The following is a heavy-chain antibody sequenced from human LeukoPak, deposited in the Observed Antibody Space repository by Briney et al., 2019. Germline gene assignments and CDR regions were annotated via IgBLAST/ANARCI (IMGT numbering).Heavy chain of an antibody. D-gene: IGHD2-15*01. CDR2: INWNGGST. CDR3: ARSVAASRDY. CDR1: GFTFDDYG. V-gene: IGHV3-20*04. J-gene: IGHJ4*02. Sequence: GGSLRLSCAASGFTFDDYGMSWVRQAPGNGLEWVPGINWNGGSTCYADSVKGRFTISRDNAKNSLYLQMNSLRAEDAALYYCARSVAASRDYWGQGTLVTVSS.